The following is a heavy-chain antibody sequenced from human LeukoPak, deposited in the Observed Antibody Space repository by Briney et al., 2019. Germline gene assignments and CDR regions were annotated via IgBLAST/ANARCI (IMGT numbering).Heavy chain of an antibody. Sequence: GASVKVSCKASGYTFTGYYIHWVRQAPGQGLEWMGWINPNSGGTNYAQRFQGRVTMTRDTSISTAYMELSRLRSDGTAVYYCARGDIVLMFYASWGAFDIWGQGTMVTVSS. J-gene: IGHJ3*02. V-gene: IGHV1-2*02. D-gene: IGHD2-8*01. CDR1: GYTFTGYY. CDR2: INPNSGGT. CDR3: ARGDIVLMFYASWGAFDI.